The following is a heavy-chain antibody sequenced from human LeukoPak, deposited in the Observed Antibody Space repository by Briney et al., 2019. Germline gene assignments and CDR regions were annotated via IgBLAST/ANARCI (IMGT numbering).Heavy chain of an antibody. Sequence: GASVKVSCKASGYTFTSYGISWVRQAPGQGLEWMGGIIPIFGTANYAQKFQGRVTITADESTSTAYMELSSLRSEDTAVYYCARNRPDYGHNNYYYGMDVWGQGTTVTVSS. CDR1: GYTFTSYG. CDR3: ARNRPDYGHNNYYYGMDV. V-gene: IGHV1-69*13. D-gene: IGHD4-17*01. J-gene: IGHJ6*02. CDR2: IIPIFGTA.